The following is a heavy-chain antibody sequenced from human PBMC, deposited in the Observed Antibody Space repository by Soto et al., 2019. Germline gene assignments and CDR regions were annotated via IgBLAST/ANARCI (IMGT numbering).Heavy chain of an antibody. CDR3: ARLPPDGYIYYYYGMDV. J-gene: IGHJ6*02. D-gene: IGHD5-12*01. V-gene: IGHV4-59*08. Sequence: QVQLQESGPGLVKPSETLSLTCTVSGGSISSYYWSWIRQPPGKGLEWIGYIYYSGSTNYNPSLKSRVTISVDTSKNQFSLKLSSVTAADTAVYYCARLPPDGYIYYYYGMDVWGQGTTVTVSS. CDR1: GGSISSYY. CDR2: IYYSGST.